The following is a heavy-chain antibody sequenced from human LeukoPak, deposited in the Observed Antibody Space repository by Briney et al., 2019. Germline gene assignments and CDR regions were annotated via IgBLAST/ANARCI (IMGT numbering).Heavy chain of an antibody. CDR3: AKDEVYYGSGSYYNGGFDY. V-gene: IGHV3-9*01. J-gene: IGHJ4*02. D-gene: IGHD3-10*01. CDR1: GFTFDGYG. Sequence: GRSLRLSCAASGFTFDGYGMYWVRQAPGKGLEWVSGITWNSDDMAYADSVKGRFTISRDNSKNTLYLQMNSLRAEDTAVYYCAKDEVYYGSGSYYNGGFDYWGQGTLVTVSS. CDR2: ITWNSDDM.